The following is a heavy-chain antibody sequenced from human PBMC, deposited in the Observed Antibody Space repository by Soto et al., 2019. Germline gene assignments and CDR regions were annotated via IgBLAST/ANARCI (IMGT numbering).Heavy chain of an antibody. Sequence: EVQLVESGGGLVQPGGSLRLSCAASGFTFTNYWMNWVRQPPGKGLEWVANIKHLESEKFYVGSVRGRFTISRDNAKNSVYLQRDSLRAEDTAVYYCARHAYNFLTLDSWGQGTLVTVSS. CDR1: GFTFTNYW. CDR3: ARHAYNFLTLDS. D-gene: IGHD1-1*01. V-gene: IGHV3-7*01. CDR2: IKHLESEK. J-gene: IGHJ4*02.